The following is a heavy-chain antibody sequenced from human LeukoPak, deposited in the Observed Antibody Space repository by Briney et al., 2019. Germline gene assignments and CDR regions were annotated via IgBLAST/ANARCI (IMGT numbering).Heavy chain of an antibody. V-gene: IGHV4-34*01. CDR1: GGSFSGYY. CDR3: ARPSDSGGSSANRYFDY. J-gene: IGHJ4*02. D-gene: IGHD2-15*01. Sequence: TSSETLSLTCAVYGGSFSGYYWSWIRQPPGKGLEWIGEINHSGSTNYNPSLKSRVTISVDTSKNQFSLKLSSVTAADTAVYYCARPSDSGGSSANRYFDYWGQGTLVTVSS. CDR2: INHSGST.